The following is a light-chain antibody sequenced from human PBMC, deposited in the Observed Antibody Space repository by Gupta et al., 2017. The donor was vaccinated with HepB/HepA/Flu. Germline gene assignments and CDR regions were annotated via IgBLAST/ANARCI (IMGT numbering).Light chain of an antibody. CDR1: SSDIGTYDF. V-gene: IGLV2-23*02. J-gene: IGLJ3*02. CDR3: CSDAGSETLV. CDR2: EVT. Sequence: QYALTQPVSVSGSPGQSITISCTGTSSDIGTYDFVSWFQQHPGKAPKLMIYEVTKRPSGVSNRFSGSKSGNTASLTISGLQAEDEAGYHCCSDAGSETLVLGGGTKLTVL.